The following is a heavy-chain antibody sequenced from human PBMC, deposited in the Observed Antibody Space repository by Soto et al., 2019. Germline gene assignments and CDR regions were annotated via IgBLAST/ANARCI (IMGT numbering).Heavy chain of an antibody. CDR3: ARRIAMSGNGFHV. V-gene: IGHV5-51*01. CDR2: IYPDNSDT. J-gene: IGHJ3*01. CDR1: GYTFNDYR. D-gene: IGHD1-1*01. Sequence: GESLKISCKGSGYTFNDYRIVWVRQIPGKGLEWMGIIYPDNSDTRYSPSFQGQVTISADKTISTAYLQWNSLEASDTAIYFWARRIAMSGNGFHVWGQGTKVTVSS.